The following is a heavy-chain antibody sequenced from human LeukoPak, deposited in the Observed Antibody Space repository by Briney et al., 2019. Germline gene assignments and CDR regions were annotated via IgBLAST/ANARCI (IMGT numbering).Heavy chain of an antibody. CDR3: TRDFTVTHFDF. V-gene: IGHV6-1*01. Sequence: SQTLSLTCAISGDSVSSNNAAWNWIRQSASRGLEWLGRAYYRSRWQIDYAVSMTGRITINPDTSKNQFSLELTSVTPEDTAVYYCTRDFTVTHFDFWDQGNLVTVSS. D-gene: IGHD3-10*01. CDR1: GDSVSSNNAA. CDR2: AYYRSRWQI. J-gene: IGHJ4*02.